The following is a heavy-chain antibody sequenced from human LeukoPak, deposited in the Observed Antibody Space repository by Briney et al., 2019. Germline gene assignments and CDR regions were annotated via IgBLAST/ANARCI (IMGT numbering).Heavy chain of an antibody. D-gene: IGHD3-10*01. CDR2: IYYSGST. CDR1: GGSTSSYY. V-gene: IGHV4-59*01. Sequence: SETLSLTCTVSGGSTSSYYWSWMRQPPGKGLEGIGYIYYSGSTNYNPSLKSRATISVDTSKNQFSLKLSSVTAADTAVYYCARSSVLWFGELGRDYYFDYWGQGTLVTVSS. CDR3: ARSSVLWFGELGRDYYFDY. J-gene: IGHJ4*02.